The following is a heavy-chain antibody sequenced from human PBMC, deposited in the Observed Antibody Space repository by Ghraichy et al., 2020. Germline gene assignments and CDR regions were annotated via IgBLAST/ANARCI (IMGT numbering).Heavy chain of an antibody. V-gene: IGHV2-70*17. CDR3: ARTVVVNRAFDY. CDR2: IDWDDEK. D-gene: IGHD2-15*01. Sequence: SGPTLVKPTQTLTLTCTFSGFSLNTSEMCVSWIRQPPGKALEWLARIDWDDEKLYSTSLKTRLTISKDTSKNQVVLTMTNMDPVDTATYYCARTVVVNRAFDYWGQGTLVTVSS. CDR1: GFSLNTSEMC. J-gene: IGHJ4*02.